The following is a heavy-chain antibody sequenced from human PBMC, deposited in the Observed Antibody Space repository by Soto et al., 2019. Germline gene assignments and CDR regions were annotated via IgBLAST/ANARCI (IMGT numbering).Heavy chain of an antibody. V-gene: IGHV1-18*01. D-gene: IGHD3-10*01. CDR1: GYTFTSYG. J-gene: IGHJ6*04. CDR3: ARDRNGDHVSGYYGMDV. Sequence: GASVKVSCKASGYTFTSYGISWVRQAPGQGLEWMGWISAYNGNTNYAQKLQGRVTMTTDTSTSTAYMELRSLRSDDTAVYYCARDRNGDHVSGYYGMDVWGKGTTVTVSS. CDR2: ISAYNGNT.